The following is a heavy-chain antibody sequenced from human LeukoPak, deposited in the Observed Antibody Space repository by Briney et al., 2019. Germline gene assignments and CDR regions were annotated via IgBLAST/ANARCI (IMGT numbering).Heavy chain of an antibody. CDR3: ARGPHYEYYYYYGMDV. CDR1: GFTFGSYE. V-gene: IGHV3-48*03. Sequence: GGSLRLSCAASGFTFGSYEMNWVRQAPGKGLEWVSYISSSGSTIYYADSVKGRFTTSRDNAKNSLYLQMNSLKAEDTAVYYCARGPHYEYYYYYGMDVWGQGTTVTVSS. J-gene: IGHJ6*02. CDR2: ISSSGSTI. D-gene: IGHD4-17*01.